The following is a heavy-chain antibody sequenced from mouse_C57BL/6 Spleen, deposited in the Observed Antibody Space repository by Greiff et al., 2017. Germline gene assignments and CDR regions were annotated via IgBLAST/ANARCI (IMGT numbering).Heavy chain of an antibody. J-gene: IGHJ2*01. V-gene: IGHV5-9-1*02. D-gene: IGHD1-1*01. CDR3: TRSFISTVVADY. CDR2: ISSGGDYI. Sequence: EVHLVESGEGLVKPGGSLKLSCAASGFTFSSYAMPWVRQTPEKRLEWVAYISSGGDYIYYADTVKGRFTISRDRARNTLYLQMSSLRSEDTAMYYCTRSFISTVVADYWGQGTTLTVSS. CDR1: GFTFSSYA.